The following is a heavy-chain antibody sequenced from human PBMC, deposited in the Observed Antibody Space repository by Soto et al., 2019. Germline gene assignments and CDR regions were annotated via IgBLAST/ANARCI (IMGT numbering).Heavy chain of an antibody. Sequence: GGSLRLSCAASGFTFSSYAMSWVRQAPGKGLEWVSAISGSGGSTYYADSVKGRFTISRDNSKNTLYLQMNSLRAEDTAVYYCAKAVYYYGSGSYGFDPWGQGTLVTVSS. J-gene: IGHJ5*02. CDR3: AKAVYYYGSGSYGFDP. CDR1: GFTFSSYA. V-gene: IGHV3-23*01. D-gene: IGHD3-10*01. CDR2: ISGSGGST.